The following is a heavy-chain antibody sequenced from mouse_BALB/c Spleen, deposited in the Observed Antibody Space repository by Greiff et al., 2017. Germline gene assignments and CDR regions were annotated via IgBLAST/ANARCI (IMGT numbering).Heavy chain of an antibody. CDR1: GFTFSSFG. J-gene: IGHJ3*01. Sequence: EVQLVESGGGLVQPGGSRKLSCAASGFTFSSFGMHWVRQAPEKGLEWVAYISSGSSTIYYADTVKGRFTISRDNPKNTLFLQMTSLRSEDTAMYYCAGYGFAYWGQGTLVTVSA. CDR3: AGYGFAY. V-gene: IGHV5-17*02. CDR2: ISSGSSTI. D-gene: IGHD2-2*01.